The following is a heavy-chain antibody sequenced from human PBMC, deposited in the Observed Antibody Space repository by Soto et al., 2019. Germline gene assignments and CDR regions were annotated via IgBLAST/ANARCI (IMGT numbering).Heavy chain of an antibody. V-gene: IGHV3-64D*06. CDR3: VKEEIVVVGGFDH. J-gene: IGHJ4*02. D-gene: IGHD1-26*01. Sequence: GSLRLSCSASGFTLSSYDMHWVRQAPGKGLEYVSGVSRKGNNIYYADSVKGRFTISRDTFKDTLFLQMTSLRAEDTAVYYCVKEEIVVVGGFDHWGQGTLVTVSS. CDR2: VSRKGNNI. CDR1: GFTLSSYD.